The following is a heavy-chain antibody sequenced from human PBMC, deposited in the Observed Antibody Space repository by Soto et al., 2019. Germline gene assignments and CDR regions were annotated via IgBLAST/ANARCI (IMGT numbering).Heavy chain of an antibody. CDR2: IYYSGST. J-gene: IGHJ6*02. V-gene: IGHV4-39*01. D-gene: IGHD1-1*01. CDR3: ASQNNPYYYYGMDV. CDR1: GGSISSSSYY. Sequence: QLQLQESGPGLVKPSETLSLTCTVSGGSISSSSYYWGWIRQPPGKGLEWIGSIYYSGSTYYNPSLKSRVTIXVXTXXNQFSLKLSSVTAADTAVYYCASQNNPYYYYGMDVWGQGTTVTVSS.